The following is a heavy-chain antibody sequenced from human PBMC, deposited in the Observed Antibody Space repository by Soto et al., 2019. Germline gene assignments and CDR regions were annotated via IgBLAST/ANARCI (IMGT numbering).Heavy chain of an antibody. Sequence: PSETLSLTCTFSGGSISSSSYYWGWIRQPPGKGLEWIGSIYYSGSTYYNPSLKSRVTISVDTSKNQFSLKLSSVTAADTAVYYCARLEQYYYYGMDVWGQGTTVTVSS. V-gene: IGHV4-39*01. CDR1: GGSISSSSYY. CDR3: ARLEQYYYYGMDV. CDR2: IYYSGST. J-gene: IGHJ6*02.